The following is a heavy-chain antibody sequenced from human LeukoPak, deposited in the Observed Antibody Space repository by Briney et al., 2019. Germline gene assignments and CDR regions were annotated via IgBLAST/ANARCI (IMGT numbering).Heavy chain of an antibody. CDR2: ISGSGGST. CDR3: AKDQGYCSSTTCFLDY. CDR1: GFTFSSYA. D-gene: IGHD2-2*01. V-gene: IGHV3-23*01. Sequence: GGSLRLSCAASGFTFSSYAMSWVRQAPGKGLEWVSAISGSGGSTYYADSVKGRFTISRDNSKNTLYLQLHSLRAEATDVYYCAKDQGYCSSTTCFLDYWGQGTLVTVSS. J-gene: IGHJ4*02.